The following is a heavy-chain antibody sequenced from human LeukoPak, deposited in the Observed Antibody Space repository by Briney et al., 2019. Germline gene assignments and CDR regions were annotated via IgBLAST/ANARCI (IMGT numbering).Heavy chain of an antibody. D-gene: IGHD6-19*01. V-gene: IGHV4-34*08. CDR2: INHSGST. J-gene: IGHJ4*02. CDR1: GFTFSSYS. Sequence: GSLRLSCAASGFTFSSYSMNWVRQPPGKGLEWIGEINHSGSTNYNPSLKSRVTISVDTSKNQFSLKLSSVTAADTAVYYCAIWSSGSEYYFDYWGQGTLVTVSS. CDR3: AIWSSGSEYYFDY.